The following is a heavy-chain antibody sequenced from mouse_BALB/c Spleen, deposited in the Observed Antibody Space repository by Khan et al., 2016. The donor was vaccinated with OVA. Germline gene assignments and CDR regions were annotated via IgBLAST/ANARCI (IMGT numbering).Heavy chain of an antibody. V-gene: IGHV3-2*02. D-gene: IGHD1-2*01. Sequence: VQLKQSGPGLVKPSQSLSLTCTVTGYSITSGYGWNWIRQFPGNKLEWVGYISYSGSTNYNPSLKSRISITRDTSKNQFFLQLNSVTTEDTATYYCARTARIEYWGQGTTLTVSS. CDR1: GYSITSGYG. CDR2: ISYSGST. CDR3: ARTARIEY. J-gene: IGHJ2*01.